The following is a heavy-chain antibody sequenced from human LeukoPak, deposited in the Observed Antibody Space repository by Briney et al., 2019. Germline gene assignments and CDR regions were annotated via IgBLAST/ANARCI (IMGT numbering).Heavy chain of an antibody. Sequence: PSETLSLTCAVYGGSFSGYYWSWVRQPPGKGLEWIGEINHSGSTNYNPSLKSRVTISVDTSKNQFSLKLSSVTAADTAVYYCATGTTVTRIDYWGQGTLVTASS. CDR3: ATGTTVTRIDY. CDR2: INHSGST. J-gene: IGHJ4*02. D-gene: IGHD4-17*01. V-gene: IGHV4-34*01. CDR1: GGSFSGYY.